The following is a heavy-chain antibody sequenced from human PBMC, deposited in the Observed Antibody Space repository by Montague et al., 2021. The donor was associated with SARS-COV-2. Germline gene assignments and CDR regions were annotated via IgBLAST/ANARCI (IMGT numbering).Heavy chain of an antibody. J-gene: IGHJ4*02. CDR2: ICYSGTT. D-gene: IGHD3-10*01. V-gene: IGHV4-39*02. CDR1: SGSIISSGYY. CDR3: ARGMTRGVTTPFDY. Sequence: SETLSLTCSVSSGSIISSGYYWGWIRQPPGKELEWIGNICYSGTTYYNPSLQSRGTISVDTSKNHLSLRLSSVTAADTAVYFCARGMTRGVTTPFDYWGQGSQVTVSS.